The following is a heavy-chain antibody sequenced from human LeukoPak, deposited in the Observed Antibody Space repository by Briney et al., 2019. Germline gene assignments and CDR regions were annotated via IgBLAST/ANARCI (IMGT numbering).Heavy chain of an antibody. V-gene: IGHV3-30*02. CDR3: AKDDWGYSHGPLY. CDR1: GFTFSSYG. D-gene: IGHD5-18*01. Sequence: PGGSLRLSCAASGFTFSSYGMHWVRQAPGKGLEWVAFIRYDGSNKYYADSVKGRFTISRDNSKNTLYLQMNNLRAEDTAVYYCAKDDWGYSHGPLYWGQGTLVTVSS. CDR2: IRYDGSNK. J-gene: IGHJ4*02.